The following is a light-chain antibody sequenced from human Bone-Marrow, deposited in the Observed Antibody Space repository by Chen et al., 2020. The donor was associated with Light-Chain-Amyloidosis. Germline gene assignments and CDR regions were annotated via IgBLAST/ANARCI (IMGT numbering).Light chain of an antibody. CDR2: DVS. CDR1: SSDVGGYNY. Sequence: QSALTQPASVSGSPGQSITISCTGTSSDVGGYNYVSWYQQHPGKAPKLMIYDVSNRPSGVSKLFSGSKSGNTASLTISGLQAEDEADYYCSSYTSSSTPYVVFGGGTKLTVL. V-gene: IGLV2-14*01. CDR3: SSYTSSSTPYVV. J-gene: IGLJ2*01.